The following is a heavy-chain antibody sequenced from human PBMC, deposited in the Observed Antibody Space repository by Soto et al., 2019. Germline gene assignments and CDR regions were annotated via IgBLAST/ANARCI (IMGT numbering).Heavy chain of an antibody. J-gene: IGHJ4*02. V-gene: IGHV3-21*01. Sequence: EVQLVESGGGLVKPGGSLRLSCAASGFTFSSYSMNWVRQAPGKGLEWVSSISSSSSYIYYSDSVKGRFTISRDNAKNSLYLQMNSLRAEDTAVYYCARDRGAAWGYWGQGTLVTVSS. D-gene: IGHD1-26*01. CDR2: ISSSSSYI. CDR3: ARDRGAAWGY. CDR1: GFTFSSYS.